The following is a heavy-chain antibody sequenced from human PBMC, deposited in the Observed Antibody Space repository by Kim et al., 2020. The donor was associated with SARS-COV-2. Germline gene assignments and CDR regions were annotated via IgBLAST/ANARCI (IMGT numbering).Heavy chain of an antibody. CDR2: INPNSGGT. D-gene: IGHD2-2*01. CDR3: ARDSSPYVYQLLLGVWFDP. J-gene: IGHJ5*02. V-gene: IGHV1-2*02. CDR1: GYTFTGYY. Sequence: ASVKVSCKASGYTFTGYYMHWVRQAPGQGLEWMGWINPNSGGTNYAQKFQGRVTMTRDTSISTAFMELSRLRSDDTAVYYCARDSSPYVYQLLLGVWFDPWGQGTLVTVSS.